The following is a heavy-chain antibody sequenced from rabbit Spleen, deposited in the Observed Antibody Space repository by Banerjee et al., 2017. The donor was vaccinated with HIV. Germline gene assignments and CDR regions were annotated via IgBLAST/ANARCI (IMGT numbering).Heavy chain of an antibody. V-gene: IGHV1S40*01. Sequence: SLEESGGDLVKPGASLTLTCTASGFSFSSTDYMCWVRQAPGRGLEWIACIAAGSGRFTYYASWAKGRFTISKTSSTPVTLQMTSLTAADTATYFCARDTASSFSSYGMDLWGPGTLVTVS. CDR3: ARDTASSFSSYGMDL. J-gene: IGHJ6*01. CDR1: GFSFSSTDY. D-gene: IGHD8-1*01. CDR2: IAAGSGRFT.